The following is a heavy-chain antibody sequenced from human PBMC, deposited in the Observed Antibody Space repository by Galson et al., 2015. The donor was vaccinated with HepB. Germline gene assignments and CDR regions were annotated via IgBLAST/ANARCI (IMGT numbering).Heavy chain of an antibody. J-gene: IGHJ6*02. V-gene: IGHV4-34*01. Sequence: SETLSLTCAVYGGSFSGYYWSWIRQPPGKGLEWIGEINHSGSTNYNPSLKSRVTISVDTSKNQFSLKLSSVTAADTAGYYCARGRYYYGSGSYYGYYYYGMDVWGQGTTVTVSS. D-gene: IGHD3-10*01. CDR2: INHSGST. CDR1: GGSFSGYY. CDR3: ARGRYYYGSGSYYGYYYYGMDV.